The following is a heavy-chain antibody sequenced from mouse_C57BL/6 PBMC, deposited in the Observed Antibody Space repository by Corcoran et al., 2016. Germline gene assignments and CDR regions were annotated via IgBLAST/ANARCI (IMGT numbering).Heavy chain of an antibody. J-gene: IGHJ2*01. CDR1: GYTFTSYG. D-gene: IGHD1-1*01. CDR3: AREGYYGSSLDY. Sequence: QVQLQQSGAELARPGASVKLSCKASGYTFTSYGISWVKQRTGQGLEWIGEIYPRSGNTHYNEKFKGKATLTADKSSSTAYMELRSLTSEDSAVYFCAREGYYGSSLDYWGQGTTLTVSS. V-gene: IGHV1-81*01. CDR2: IYPRSGNT.